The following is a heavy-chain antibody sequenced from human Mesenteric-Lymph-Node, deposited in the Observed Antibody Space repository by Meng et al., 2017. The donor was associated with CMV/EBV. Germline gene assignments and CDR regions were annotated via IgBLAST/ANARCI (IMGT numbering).Heavy chain of an antibody. Sequence: GSLRLSCSVYGGSFGGYYWSWIRQPPGKRLEWIGEIDHSGGTNYNSSLKSRVTISVDTSKNLFSLKLSSVTAADTAVYYCAGRHPYYYDSSGYNYWGQGTLVTVSS. CDR2: IDHSGGT. CDR3: AGRHPYYYDSSGYNY. J-gene: IGHJ4*02. CDR1: GGSFGGYY. V-gene: IGHV4-34*01. D-gene: IGHD3-22*01.